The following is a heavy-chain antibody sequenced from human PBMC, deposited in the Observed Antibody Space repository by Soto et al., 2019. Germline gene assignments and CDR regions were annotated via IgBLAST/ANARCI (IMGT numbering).Heavy chain of an antibody. D-gene: IGHD3-10*01. Sequence: PXQTLRRSGTVAGGSMGSYYWSWIRQPTGKGLGWIGYIYYSGSTNYNPSLKSRVTISLDTSKNQFSLKLSSVTAAETAVYYCARVPSPYGSGTLYYYSGMDVSGQATTVIVAS. J-gene: IGHJ6*02. V-gene: IGHV4-59*01. CDR2: IYYSGST. CDR3: ARVPSPYGSGTLYYYSGMDV. CDR1: GGSMGSYY.